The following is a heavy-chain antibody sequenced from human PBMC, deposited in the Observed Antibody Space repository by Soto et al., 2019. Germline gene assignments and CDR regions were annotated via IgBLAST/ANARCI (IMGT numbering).Heavy chain of an antibody. CDR2: ISSSSSYT. CDR1: GFTFSSYE. J-gene: IGHJ6*02. V-gene: IGHV3-11*06. CDR3: ATPPSGGMDV. Sequence: GGSLRLSCAASGFTFSSYEMDWIRQAPGKGLEWVSYISSSSSYTNYADSVKGRFTISRDNAKNSLYLQMNSLRAEDTAVYYCATPPSGGMDVWGQGTTVTVSS.